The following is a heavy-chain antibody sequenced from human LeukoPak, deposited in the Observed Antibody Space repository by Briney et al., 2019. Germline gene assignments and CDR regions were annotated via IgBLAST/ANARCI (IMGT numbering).Heavy chain of an antibody. CDR3: ARHRGNGVDY. CDR1: GGSISSYY. J-gene: IGHJ4*02. CDR2: INYSGST. Sequence: SETLSLTCTVSGGSISSYYWSWIRQPPGKGLEWIGYINYSGSTNYNPSLKSRVTISVDTSKNQFSLKLSSVTAADTAVYYCARHRGNGVDYWGQGTLVTVSS. D-gene: IGHD3-16*01. V-gene: IGHV4-59*08.